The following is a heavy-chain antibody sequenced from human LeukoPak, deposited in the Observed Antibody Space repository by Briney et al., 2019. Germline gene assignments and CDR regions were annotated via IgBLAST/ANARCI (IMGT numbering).Heavy chain of an antibody. J-gene: IGHJ4*02. D-gene: IGHD6-13*01. Sequence: ASVKVSCKASGYTFTNYDISWVRQAPGQGLEWMGWISPYNGNTNYAQKLQGRVTMTTDTSTSTAYMELWSLRSDDTAMYYRARDGSSWFHWGQGTLVTVSS. CDR3: ARDGSSWFH. CDR2: ISPYNGNT. V-gene: IGHV1-18*01. CDR1: GYTFTNYD.